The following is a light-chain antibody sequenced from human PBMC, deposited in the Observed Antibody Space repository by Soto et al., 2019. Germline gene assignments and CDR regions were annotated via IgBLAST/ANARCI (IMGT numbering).Light chain of an antibody. CDR2: GAS. V-gene: IGKV3-20*01. Sequence: VVLTQSPGTLSLSPGERGTLSCRASQSVSSTYLAWYQQKPGQAPRLLIYGASSRATGIPDRFSGGGSGTDFTLTISRLEPEDSAVYYCQQYAFSPLTFGGGTKVEIK. CDR3: QQYAFSPLT. J-gene: IGKJ4*01. CDR1: QSVSSTY.